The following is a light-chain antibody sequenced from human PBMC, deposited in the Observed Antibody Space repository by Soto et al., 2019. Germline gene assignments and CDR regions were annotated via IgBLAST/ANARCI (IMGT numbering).Light chain of an antibody. CDR1: SSNIGTNT. CDR2: SHD. CDR3: ATWDDSLNGGV. J-gene: IGLJ3*02. Sequence: QSVLIQPPSASGTPGQTVTISCSGSSSNIGTNTVNWYQQLPGTAPKLLIYSHDQRTSGVPHRFSGSKSGTSASLAISGRQSEDEADYYCATWDDSLNGGVFGGGTKLTVL. V-gene: IGLV1-44*01.